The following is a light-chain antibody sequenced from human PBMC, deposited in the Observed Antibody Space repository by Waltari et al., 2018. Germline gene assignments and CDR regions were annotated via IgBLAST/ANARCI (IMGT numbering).Light chain of an antibody. CDR1: RSVSSY. V-gene: IGKV3-11*01. CDR3: LQSSNWYT. J-gene: IGKJ2*01. Sequence: EIVLTQSPATLSLSPGERATLSCRASRSVSSYLAWYQLKPGQAPRLLIYGASNRATGIPARFSGSASGTDFTLTINSLEPEDFAVYYCLQSSNWYTFGQGTKLEIK. CDR2: GAS.